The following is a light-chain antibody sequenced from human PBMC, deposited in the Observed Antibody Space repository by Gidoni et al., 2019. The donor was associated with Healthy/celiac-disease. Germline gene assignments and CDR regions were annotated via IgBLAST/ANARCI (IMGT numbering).Light chain of an antibody. CDR1: QSISSY. J-gene: IGKJ4*01. Sequence: IQMTQSPSSLSASVGDRVTITCRASQSISSYLNWYQQKPGKAPKLLIYAASSLQSGVPSRFSGSGSGTDFTLTIRSLQPEDFATYYCQQSYSTPPLTFGGGTKVEIK. V-gene: IGKV1-39*01. CDR2: AAS. CDR3: QQSYSTPPLT.